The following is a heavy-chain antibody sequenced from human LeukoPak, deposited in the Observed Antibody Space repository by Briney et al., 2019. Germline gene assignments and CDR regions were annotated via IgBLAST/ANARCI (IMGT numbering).Heavy chain of an antibody. Sequence: PGESLSLSCVSSGFTFNNYAMNWVRQAPGKGLEWVSSISGSGSITYYADSVKGRFTISRDTSKNTLWLQMNSLRVDDTALYYCAKSLGGDYGSGSYYVVFDSWGQGTLVTVSS. D-gene: IGHD3-10*01. V-gene: IGHV3-23*01. CDR3: AKSLGGDYGSGSYYVVFDS. CDR2: ISGSGSIT. J-gene: IGHJ4*02. CDR1: GFTFNNYA.